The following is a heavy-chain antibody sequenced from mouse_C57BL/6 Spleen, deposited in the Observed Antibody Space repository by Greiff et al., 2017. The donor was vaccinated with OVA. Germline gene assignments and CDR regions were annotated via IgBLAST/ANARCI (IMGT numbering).Heavy chain of an antibody. CDR1: GFTFSDYG. CDR3: ARPSVRYYYAMDY. Sequence: EVHLVESGGGLVKPGGSLKLSCAASGFTFSDYGMHWVRQAPEKGLEWVAYISRDTSTIYYAQTVKGRFTMSRDNAKNTLFLQMTSLRSEDTAIYYCARPSVRYYYAMDYWSQGTSGTVSS. V-gene: IGHV5-17*01. CDR2: ISRDTSTI. J-gene: IGHJ4*01.